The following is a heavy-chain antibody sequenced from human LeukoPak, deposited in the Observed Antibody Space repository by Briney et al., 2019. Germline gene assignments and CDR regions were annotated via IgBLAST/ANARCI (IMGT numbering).Heavy chain of an antibody. CDR2: IYYSGST. CDR1: GGSISSGGYY. J-gene: IGHJ4*02. V-gene: IGHV4-31*03. CDR3: ARGTNAATGEFDY. Sequence: SETLSLTCTVSGGSISSGGYYWSWILQHPGKGLEWIGYIYYSGSTYYNPSLKSRVTISVDTSKNQFSLQLTSVTAADTAVYFCARGTNAATGEFDYWGQGILVTVSS. D-gene: IGHD7-27*01.